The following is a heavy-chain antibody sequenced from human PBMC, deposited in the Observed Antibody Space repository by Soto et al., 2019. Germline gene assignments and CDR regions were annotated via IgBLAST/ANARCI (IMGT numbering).Heavy chain of an antibody. CDR1: GYTCIGSA. Sequence: GASVKVSCKASGYTCIGSAIHWLRQAPGQRFEWMGWINPGNGNTRYSQKFLGRVTIIKDTSASTVYLELGSLRSEDTAVYYCARSAISPYGGLIGPFDYWGQGNLVTVSS. CDR3: ARSAISPYGGLIGPFDY. V-gene: IGHV1-3*01. J-gene: IGHJ4*02. D-gene: IGHD3-16*02. CDR2: INPGNGNT.